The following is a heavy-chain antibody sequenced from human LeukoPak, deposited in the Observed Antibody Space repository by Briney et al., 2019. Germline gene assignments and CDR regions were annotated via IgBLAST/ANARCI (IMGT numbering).Heavy chain of an antibody. CDR1: GDSIRGYY. J-gene: IGHJ2*01. CDR2: IYTTGST. V-gene: IGHV4-4*07. D-gene: IGHD2/OR15-2a*01. CDR3: ARGYYSGWYFDL. Sequence: RASETLSLTCTVSGDSIRGYYWSWIRQPAGKGLEWIGHIYTTGSTTYNPSLKSRVTMSVDTSKNQFSLKLNSVTAADTAVYCCARGYYSGWYFDLWGRGTLVTVSS.